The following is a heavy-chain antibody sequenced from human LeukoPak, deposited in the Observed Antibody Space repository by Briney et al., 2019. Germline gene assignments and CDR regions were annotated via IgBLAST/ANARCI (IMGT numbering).Heavy chain of an antibody. J-gene: IGHJ4*02. V-gene: IGHV4-59*12. CDR2: IYYSGST. Sequence: SETLSLTCTVSGGSISSYYWSWIRQPPGKGLEWIGYIYYSGSTYYNPSLKSRVTISVDTSKNQFSLKLSSVTAADTAVYYCARSSGYFALDYWGQGTLVTVSS. D-gene: IGHD3-22*01. CDR1: GGSISSYY. CDR3: ARSSGYFALDY.